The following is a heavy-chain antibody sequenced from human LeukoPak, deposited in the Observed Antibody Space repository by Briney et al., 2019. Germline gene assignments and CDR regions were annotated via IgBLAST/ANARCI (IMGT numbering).Heavy chain of an antibody. CDR3: ARVGSGWYDFDY. D-gene: IGHD6-19*01. J-gene: IGHJ4*02. CDR1: GYSISSGYY. CDR2: IYHSGST. Sequence: PSETLSLTCTVSGYSISSGYYWGWIRQPPGKGLEWIGSIYHSGSTYYNPSLKSRVTISVDTSKNQFSLKLSSVTAADTAVYYCARVGSGWYDFDYWGQGTLVTVSS. V-gene: IGHV4-38-2*02.